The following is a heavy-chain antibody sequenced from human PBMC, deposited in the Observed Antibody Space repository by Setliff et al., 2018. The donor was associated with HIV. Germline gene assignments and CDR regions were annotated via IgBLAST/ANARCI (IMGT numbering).Heavy chain of an antibody. D-gene: IGHD6-13*01. J-gene: IGHJ5*02. Sequence: PSETLSLTSSVSGYSLSSASYWGWIRQSPEKGLEWIGSISLSGSTYYNPSLQSRVTISIDMSKNHFSLNLQSVTAADTAIYYCARGLTAPAAAGSWGQGMLVTVSS. CDR1: GYSLSSASY. V-gene: IGHV4-38-2*02. CDR2: ISLSGST. CDR3: ARGLTAPAAAGS.